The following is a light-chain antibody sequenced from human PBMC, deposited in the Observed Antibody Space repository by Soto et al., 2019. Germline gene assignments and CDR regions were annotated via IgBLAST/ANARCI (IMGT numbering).Light chain of an antibody. CDR2: DVS. V-gene: IGLV2-14*01. CDR1: SSDVGGYNY. CDR3: SSYTSSSTFYV. Sequence: QSVLTQPASVSGSPGQSITLSCTGTSSDVGGYNYVSWYQQHPGKAPKLMIYDVSNRPSGVSNRFSGSKSGNTASLTISGLQAEDEADYYCSSYTSSSTFYVFGTGTKVTV. J-gene: IGLJ1*01.